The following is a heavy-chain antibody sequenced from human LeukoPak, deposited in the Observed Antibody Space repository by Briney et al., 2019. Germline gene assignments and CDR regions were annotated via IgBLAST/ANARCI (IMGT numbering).Heavy chain of an antibody. Sequence: GGSLRLSCAASGFTFSSYWMNWVRQAPGKGLVWVSRIKPDGSSMSYADSVQGRFTISRDNAKNTLYLQMNSLRAEDTAVYYCVTLYGGSTDYWGQGTLVTVSS. CDR1: GFTFSSYW. CDR2: IKPDGSSM. J-gene: IGHJ4*02. V-gene: IGHV3-74*01. CDR3: VTLYGGSTDY. D-gene: IGHD5-12*01.